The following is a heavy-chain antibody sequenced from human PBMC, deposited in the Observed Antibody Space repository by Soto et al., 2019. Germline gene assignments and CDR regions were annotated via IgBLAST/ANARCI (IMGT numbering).Heavy chain of an antibody. CDR1: GFTFTSYG. CDR2: IWFDGNNK. CDR3: ARDRGYFDC. Sequence: QVQLVESGGGVVQPGRSLTLSCAASGFTFTSYGMHWVRQAPGKGLEWVAVIWFDGNNKYYADSVKGRFTISRDNSKNTLYLQMNSLRAEDTAVYYCARDRGYFDCWGQGTLVTVSS. J-gene: IGHJ4*02. V-gene: IGHV3-33*01.